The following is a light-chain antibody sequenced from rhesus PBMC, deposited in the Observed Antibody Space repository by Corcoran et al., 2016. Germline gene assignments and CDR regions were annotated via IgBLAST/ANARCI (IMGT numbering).Light chain of an antibody. CDR1: QGISSW. CDR3: LQYSSSPPT. Sequence: DIQMTQSPSSLSTSVGDKVTITCRARQGISSWLAWYQQKPGKAPKLLIYKATSLQIGVPSRFSGSGSGTDFTLPISSLQPADFATSYCLQYSSSPPTFGQGTKVEIK. CDR2: KAT. V-gene: IGKV1-22*01. J-gene: IGKJ1*01.